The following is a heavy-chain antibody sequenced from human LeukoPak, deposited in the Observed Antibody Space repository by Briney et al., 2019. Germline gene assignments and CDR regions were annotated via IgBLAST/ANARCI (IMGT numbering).Heavy chain of an antibody. J-gene: IGHJ4*02. Sequence: ASVKVSCKASGYTFTNYYMHWVRQAPGQGLEWMGITNPSGGSTSYAQKFQGRVTMTRDTSTSTVSMELSSLRSEDTAVYYCAKSEVGAISWVHWGQGTLVIVSS. CDR1: GYTFTNYY. D-gene: IGHD1-26*01. CDR3: AKSEVGAISWVH. V-gene: IGHV1-46*01. CDR2: TNPSGGST.